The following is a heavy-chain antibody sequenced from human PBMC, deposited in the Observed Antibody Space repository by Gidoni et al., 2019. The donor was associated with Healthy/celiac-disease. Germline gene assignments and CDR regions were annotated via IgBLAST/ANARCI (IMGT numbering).Heavy chain of an antibody. CDR2: IKSKTDGGTT. CDR3: TTEGVIAVAASDAFDI. D-gene: IGHD6-19*01. V-gene: IGHV3-15*07. CDR1: GFTLSHAG. J-gene: IGHJ3*02. Sequence: EVQLVESGGGLVKPGGSLRLSCAAPGFTLSHAGMNWVGQAPGKGLEWVGRIKSKTDGGTTDYAAPVKGRFTISRDDSKNTLYLQMNRLKTEDTAVYYCTTEGVIAVAASDAFDIWGQGTMVTVSS.